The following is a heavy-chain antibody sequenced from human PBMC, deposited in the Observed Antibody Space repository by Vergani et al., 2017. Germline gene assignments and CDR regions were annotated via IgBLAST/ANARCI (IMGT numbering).Heavy chain of an antibody. Sequence: VQLVESGGGLVKPGGSLRLSCAASGFTFSDYYMSWIRQAPGKGLEWVSYISGSGSTTYYADSVKGRFTISRDNAKNALCLQMNSLRAEDTAVYYCAGGRGRRVPAATGGWGQGTLVTVSS. J-gene: IGHJ4*02. D-gene: IGHD2-2*01. CDR1: GFTFSDYY. CDR3: AGGRGRRVPAATGG. CDR2: ISGSGSTT. V-gene: IGHV3-11*01.